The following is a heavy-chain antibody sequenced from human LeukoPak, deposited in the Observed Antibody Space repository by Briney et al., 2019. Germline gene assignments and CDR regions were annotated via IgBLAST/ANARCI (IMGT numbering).Heavy chain of an antibody. V-gene: IGHV3-48*03. CDR3: IPPAAGLRGTISTEYFQR. CDR1: GLTFSSYE. D-gene: IGHD6-25*01. Sequence: PGGSLRLSCAAAGLTFSSYEMYWVRQAPGKGLEWVSYISGSGETIYYADSVKGRFTISRDNANKSLYLHMSSLRVEDTAIYYCIPPAAGLRGTISTEYFQRGGQGALVTVSS. CDR2: ISGSGETI. J-gene: IGHJ1*01.